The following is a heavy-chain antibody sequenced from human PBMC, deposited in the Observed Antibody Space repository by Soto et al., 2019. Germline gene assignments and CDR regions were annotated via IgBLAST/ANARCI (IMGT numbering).Heavy chain of an antibody. V-gene: IGHV1-18*01. CDR3: ARDALYSTQLNWYFDL. D-gene: IGHD2-2*01. Sequence: QVQLVQSGTEVKKPGASVKVSCKASGYTLTSYGISWVRQAPGQGLEWMGWINTYNGNTNYAQKFQGRVSMTTDSSTGTAYMELRSLRSDDTAVVYCARDALYSTQLNWYFDLWGRGTLVTVSS. CDR2: INTYNGNT. CDR1: GYTLTSYG. J-gene: IGHJ2*01.